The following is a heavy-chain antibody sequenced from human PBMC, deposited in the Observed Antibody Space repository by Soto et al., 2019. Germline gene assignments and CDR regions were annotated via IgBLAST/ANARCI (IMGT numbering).Heavy chain of an antibody. CDR1: GGSISSYY. CDR3: ARASGSLYDFWSGYYYFDY. J-gene: IGHJ4*02. CDR2: IYYSGST. Sequence: SETLSLTCTVSGGSISSYYWSWIRQPPGKGLEWIGYIYYSGSTNYNPSLKSRVTISVDTSKNQFSLKLSSVTAADTAVYYCARASGSLYDFWSGYYYFDYWGQGTLVTVSS. D-gene: IGHD3-3*01. V-gene: IGHV4-59*12.